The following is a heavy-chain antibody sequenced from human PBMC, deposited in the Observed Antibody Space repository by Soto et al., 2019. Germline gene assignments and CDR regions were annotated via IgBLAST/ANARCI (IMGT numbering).Heavy chain of an antibody. CDR3: AKVRGGGSYWYSDAFDI. V-gene: IGHV1-2*04. CDR2: INPNSGGT. J-gene: IGHJ3*02. D-gene: IGHD1-26*01. CDR1: GYTFTGYY. Sequence: ASVKVSCKASGYTFTGYYMHWVRQAPGQGLEWMGWINPNSGGTNYAQKFQGWVTTTRDTSISTAYMELSRLRSDDTAVYYCAKVRGGGSYWYSDAFDIWGQGTMVTVSS.